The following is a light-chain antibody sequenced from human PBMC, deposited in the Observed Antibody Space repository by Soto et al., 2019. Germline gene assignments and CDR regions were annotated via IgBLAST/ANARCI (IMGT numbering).Light chain of an antibody. CDR1: HNDIGTYDY. CDR2: GVR. Sequence: QSALAQPPPVSGSPGQSITISCTGNHNDIGTYDYVSWYQQHPGKVPRLLIYGVRNRPPGISSRFFGSKTGLTASLTISRLQAEDEADYYCSSFTSNRLYVIGRGTKSTVL. V-gene: IGLV2-14*01. CDR3: SSFTSNRLYV. J-gene: IGLJ1*01.